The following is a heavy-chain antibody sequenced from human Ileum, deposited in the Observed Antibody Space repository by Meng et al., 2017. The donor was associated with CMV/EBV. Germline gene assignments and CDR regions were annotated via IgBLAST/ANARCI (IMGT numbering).Heavy chain of an antibody. CDR3: ARGVHGRYCPGTTCYPVDD. V-gene: IGHV4-39*07. CDR2: AYYSGSA. D-gene: IGHD2-8*02. CDR1: GGSISSGAYY. J-gene: IGHJ4*02. Sequence: SETLSLTCTVSGGSISSGAYYWGWIRHPPGKGLEWIGNAYYSGSAYYNPSLKSRAAISVDTSNDQFSLRLNSVTAADTAVYYCARGVHGRYCPGTTCYPVDDWGQGTLVTASS.